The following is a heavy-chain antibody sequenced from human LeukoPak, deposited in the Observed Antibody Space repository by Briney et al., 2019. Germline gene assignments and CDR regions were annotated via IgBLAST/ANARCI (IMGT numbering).Heavy chain of an antibody. D-gene: IGHD2-8*01. CDR1: GYTLTELS. CDR3: ATGRRGKDCTNGVCYTRLFDY. Sequence: GASVKVSCKVSGYTLTELSMHWVRQAPGKGLEWMGGFDPEDGETIYAQKFQGRVTITADKSTSTAYMELSSLRSEDTAVYYCATGRRGKDCTNGVCYTRLFDYWGQGTLVTVSS. J-gene: IGHJ4*02. V-gene: IGHV1-24*01. CDR2: FDPEDGET.